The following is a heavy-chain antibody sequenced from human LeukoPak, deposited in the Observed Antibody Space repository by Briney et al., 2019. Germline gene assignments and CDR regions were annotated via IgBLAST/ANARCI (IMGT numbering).Heavy chain of an antibody. V-gene: IGHV1-8*02. D-gene: IGHD1-20*01. CDR1: GGTFSSYA. CDR2: MNPNSGNT. CDR3: ARTEKITGTHDY. J-gene: IGHJ4*02. Sequence: ASVKVSCKASGGTFSSYAINWVRQATGQGLEWMGWMNPNSGNTGYAQKFQGRVTMTRNTSISTAYMELSSLRSEDTAVYYCARTEKITGTHDYWGQGTLVTVSS.